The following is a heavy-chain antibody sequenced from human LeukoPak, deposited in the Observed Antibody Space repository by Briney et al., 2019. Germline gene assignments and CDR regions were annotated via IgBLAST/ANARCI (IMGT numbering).Heavy chain of an antibody. V-gene: IGHV3-23*01. D-gene: IGHD6-13*01. CDR3: AKSQSGYSSSWYFVY. CDR2: ISGSGGST. CDR1: GFTFSSYA. Sequence: QSGGSLRLSCAASGFTFSSYAMSWVRQAPGKGLEWVSAISGSGGSTYYADSVKGRFTISRDNSKNTLYLQMNSLRAEDTAVYYCAKSQSGYSSSWYFVYWGQGTLVTVSS. J-gene: IGHJ4*02.